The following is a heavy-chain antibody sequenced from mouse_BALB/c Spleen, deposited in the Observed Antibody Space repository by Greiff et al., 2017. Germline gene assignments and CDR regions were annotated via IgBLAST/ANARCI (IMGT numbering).Heavy chain of an antibody. V-gene: IGHV5-17*02. Sequence: EVHLVESGGGLVQPGGSRKLSCAASGFTFSSFGMHWVRQAPEKGLEWVAYISSGSSTIYYADTVKGRFTISRDNPKNTLFLQMTSLRSEDTAMYYCAKDDGYPLAYWGQGTLVTVSA. J-gene: IGHJ3*01. CDR3: AKDDGYPLAY. CDR1: GFTFSSFG. CDR2: ISSGSSTI. D-gene: IGHD2-3*01.